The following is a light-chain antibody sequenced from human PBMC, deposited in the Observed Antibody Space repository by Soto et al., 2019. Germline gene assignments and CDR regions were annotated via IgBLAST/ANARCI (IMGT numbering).Light chain of an antibody. CDR1: ENIFKF. V-gene: IGKV1-5*01. CDR2: AAS. Sequence: DILLIQSPATLSASVGDRITITCRASENIFKFLAWYQQRSGSAPNLLIYAASDLEKGVPSRFSGSGSGTEFTLTIDNLLPNDSATYFCQHYHSQSITFGGGTQVDVK. CDR3: QHYHSQSIT. J-gene: IGKJ4*01.